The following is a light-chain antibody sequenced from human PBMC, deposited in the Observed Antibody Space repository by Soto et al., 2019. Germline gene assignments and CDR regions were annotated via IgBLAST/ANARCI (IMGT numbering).Light chain of an antibody. J-gene: IGLJ2*01. V-gene: IGLV1-51*01. CDR2: DNS. Sequence: QSVLTQPPSVSAAPGQKVTISCSGSNSNIGKAYVSWYQQFPGTAPKLLIYDNSERPSGIPDRFSGAKSGTSATLGITGLQTGDEAEYYCAAWDTSLRGLVFGGGTNLTVL. CDR3: AAWDTSLRGLV. CDR1: NSNIGKAY.